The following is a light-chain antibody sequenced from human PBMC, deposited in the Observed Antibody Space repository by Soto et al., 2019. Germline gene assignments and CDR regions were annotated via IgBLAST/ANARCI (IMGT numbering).Light chain of an antibody. CDR2: NND. Sequence: QPVLTQAPSASGTPGQRVTISCSGSNSNIGSNTVSWYQQIPGTAPKVLIYNNDQRPSGVPDRLSGSKSGTSASLAIGGLQSEDEADYYCVAWDGSLKGWVFGGGTKLTVL. CDR3: VAWDGSLKGWV. V-gene: IGLV1-44*01. CDR1: NSNIGSNT. J-gene: IGLJ3*02.